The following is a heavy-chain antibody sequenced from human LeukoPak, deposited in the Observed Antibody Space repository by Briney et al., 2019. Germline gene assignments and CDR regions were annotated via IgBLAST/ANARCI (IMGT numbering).Heavy chain of an antibody. CDR1: GFTFSSYG. D-gene: IGHD6-13*01. V-gene: IGHV3-23*01. Sequence: PGGSLRLSCAASGFTFSSYGMSWVRQAPGKGLEWVSAISGSGGSTYYADSVKGRFTISRDNSKNTLYLQMNSLRAEDTAVYYCARDGSSSWYYFDYWGQGTLVTVSS. J-gene: IGHJ4*02. CDR3: ARDGSSSWYYFDY. CDR2: ISGSGGST.